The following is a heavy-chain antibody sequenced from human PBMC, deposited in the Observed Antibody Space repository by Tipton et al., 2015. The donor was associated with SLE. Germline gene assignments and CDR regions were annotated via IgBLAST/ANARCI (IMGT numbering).Heavy chain of an antibody. V-gene: IGHV4-39*07. CDR2: ISHSGNT. J-gene: IGHJ4*02. CDR1: GVSIRTPTYY. CDR3: ARKELSTMRDY. Sequence: TLSLTCTVSGVSIRTPTYYWGWIRQPPGKGLEWIGTISHSGNTYSHTSLESRVTISVDTSQNQFSMSLSSVSAADTAVYYCARKELSTMRDYWGQETLVTVSS. D-gene: IGHD5-24*01.